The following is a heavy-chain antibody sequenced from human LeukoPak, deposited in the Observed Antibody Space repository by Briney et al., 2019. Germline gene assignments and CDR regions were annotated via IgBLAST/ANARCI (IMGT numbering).Heavy chain of an antibody. V-gene: IGHV3-74*01. D-gene: IGHD4-23*01. CDR3: ARALSYGGEFDY. J-gene: IGHJ4*02. Sequence: PGGSLRLSCAASGFTFSSYWMHWVRQAPGKGLVWVSRINSDGSSTSYADSVKGRFTISRDNAKNTLYPQMNSLRAEDTAVYYCARALSYGGEFDYWGQGTLVTVSS. CDR1: GFTFSSYW. CDR2: INSDGSST.